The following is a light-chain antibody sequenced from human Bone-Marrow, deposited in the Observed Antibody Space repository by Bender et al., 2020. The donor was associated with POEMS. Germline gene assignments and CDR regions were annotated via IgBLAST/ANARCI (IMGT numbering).Light chain of an antibody. J-gene: IGLJ3*02. CDR3: SSYTITTTRWV. CDR1: SIGIKK. CDR2: DDS. Sequence: SYVLTQPPSVSVAPGKTARITCEGNSIGIKKVYWYQHKPGQAPLLVVYDDSDRPSGIPERISGSNSGDMATLTISRLQAEDEADYYCSSYTITTTRWVFGGGTTLTVL. V-gene: IGLV3-21*03.